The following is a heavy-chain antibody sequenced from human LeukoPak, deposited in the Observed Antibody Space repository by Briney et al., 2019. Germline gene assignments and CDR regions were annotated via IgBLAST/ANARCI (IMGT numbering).Heavy chain of an antibody. CDR2: IRSKAYGGTT. Sequence: GGSLRLSCTASGFTFGDYAMSWFRQAPGKGLEWVGFIRSKAYGGTTEYAASVKGRFTISRDDSKSIAYLQMISLKTEDTAVYYCTRDTYYYDSSGYSTSYWGQGTLVTVSS. D-gene: IGHD3-22*01. CDR1: GFTFGDYA. J-gene: IGHJ4*02. CDR3: TRDTYYYDSSGYSTSY. V-gene: IGHV3-49*03.